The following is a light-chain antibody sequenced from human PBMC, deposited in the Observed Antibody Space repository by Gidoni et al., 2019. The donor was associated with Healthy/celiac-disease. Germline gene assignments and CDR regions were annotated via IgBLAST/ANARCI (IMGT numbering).Light chain of an antibody. CDR1: SSNIGSNY. V-gene: IGLV1-47*01. Sequence: QSVLTQPPSPSGPPGQRVTISCSGSSSNIGSNYVYWYQQLPGTAPKLLIYRNNQRPSGVPDRFSGSKSGTSASLDISGLRSEDEADYYCAAWDDSLSGRYVFGTGTKVTVL. CDR3: AAWDDSLSGRYV. J-gene: IGLJ1*01. CDR2: RNN.